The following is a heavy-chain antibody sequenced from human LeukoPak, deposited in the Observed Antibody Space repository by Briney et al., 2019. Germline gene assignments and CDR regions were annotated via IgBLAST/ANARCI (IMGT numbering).Heavy chain of an antibody. Sequence: GGSLRLSCKGSGYSFTSYWIGWVRQMPGKGLEWMGIIYPGDSDTRYSPSFQGQVTISADKSISTAYLQWSSLEASDTAMYYCARYYCSSTSCYGFDYWGQGTLVTVSS. J-gene: IGHJ4*02. V-gene: IGHV5-51*01. CDR1: GYSFTSYW. CDR3: ARYYCSSTSCYGFDY. D-gene: IGHD2-2*01. CDR2: IYPGDSDT.